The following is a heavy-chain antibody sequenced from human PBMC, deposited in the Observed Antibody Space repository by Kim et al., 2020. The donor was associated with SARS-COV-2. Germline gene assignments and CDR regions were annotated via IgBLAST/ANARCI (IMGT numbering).Heavy chain of an antibody. D-gene: IGHD2-2*01. CDR3: ARDVGVEFDY. CDR1: GLSISLYW. V-gene: IGHV3-7*03. Sequence: GGSLRLSCVTSGLSISLYWMTWVRQAPGKGLEWVASIKEDGSEKYYVDSVKGRFTISRDNAQNLLYLELNSVTLEDTAVYYCARDVGVEFDYWGKGTLVTVAS. J-gene: IGHJ4*02. CDR2: IKEDGSEK.